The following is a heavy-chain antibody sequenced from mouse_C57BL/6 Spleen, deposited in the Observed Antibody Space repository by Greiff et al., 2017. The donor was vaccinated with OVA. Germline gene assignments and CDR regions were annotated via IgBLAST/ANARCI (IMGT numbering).Heavy chain of an antibody. CDR3: ARDRSNYRYFDV. V-gene: IGHV5-4*01. Sequence: DVKLVESGGGLVKPGGSLKLSCAASGFTFSSYAMSWVRQTPEKRLEWVATISDGGSYTYYPDNVKGRFTISRDNAKNNLYLQMSHLKSEDTAMYYCARDRSNYRYFDVWGTGTTVTVSS. D-gene: IGHD2-5*01. J-gene: IGHJ1*03. CDR2: ISDGGSYT. CDR1: GFTFSSYA.